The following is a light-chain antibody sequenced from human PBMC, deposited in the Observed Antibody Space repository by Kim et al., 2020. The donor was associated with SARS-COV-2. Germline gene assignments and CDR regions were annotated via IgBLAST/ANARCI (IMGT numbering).Light chain of an antibody. CDR3: QQYSNWFPYT. CDR2: AAS. CDR1: QSIGTN. J-gene: IGKJ2*01. V-gene: IGKV3-15*01. Sequence: APGERAILSCRASQSIGTNLAWYHQKPGQAPRLLIYAASTRATGVPARISGSASGSDFTLTISTLQSGDFGIYYCQQYSNWFPYTFGQGTKLEI.